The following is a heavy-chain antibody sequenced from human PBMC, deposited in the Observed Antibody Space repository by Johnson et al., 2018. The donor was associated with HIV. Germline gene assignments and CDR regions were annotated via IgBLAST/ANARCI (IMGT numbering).Heavy chain of an antibody. CDR1: GFTFNDYG. CDR2: IYSGGST. V-gene: IGHV3-66*01. D-gene: IGHD3-3*02. Sequence: VQLVESGGGVVRPGGSLRLSCAASGFTFNDYGMSWVRQAPGKGLEWVSLIYSGGSTYYADSVKGRFTISRDNSKNPLYLQMNTLRAEDTAVYYCVRCIFDAFDIWGQGTMVTVSS. CDR3: VRCIFDAFDI. J-gene: IGHJ3*02.